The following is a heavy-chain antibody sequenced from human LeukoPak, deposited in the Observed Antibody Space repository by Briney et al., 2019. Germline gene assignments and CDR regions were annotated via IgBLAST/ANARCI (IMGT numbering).Heavy chain of an antibody. D-gene: IGHD1-26*01. Sequence: ASVKVSRKASGGTFSSYAINWVRQAPGQGPEWMGGIIPIFGRANYAQKFQGRVTMTTDESTSTAYMELSGLRSEDTAVYYCARVFARSGEISGSYFYYWGQGTLVTVSS. CDR2: IIPIFGRA. CDR1: GGTFSSYA. J-gene: IGHJ4*02. V-gene: IGHV1-69*05. CDR3: ARVFARSGEISGSYFYY.